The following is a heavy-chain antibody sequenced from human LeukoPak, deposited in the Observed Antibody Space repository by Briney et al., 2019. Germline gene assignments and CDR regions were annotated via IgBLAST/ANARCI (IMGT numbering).Heavy chain of an antibody. J-gene: IGHJ4*02. CDR2: INHSGST. CDR3: ARGQPATYYYDSSGPQLLDY. Sequence: SETLSLTCAVYGGSFSGYYWSWIRQPPGKGLEWIGEINHSGSTNYNPSLKSRVTISVDTSKNQFSLKLSSVTAADTAVYYCARGQPATYYYDSSGPQLLDYWSQGTLVTVSS. D-gene: IGHD3-22*01. V-gene: IGHV4-34*01. CDR1: GGSFSGYY.